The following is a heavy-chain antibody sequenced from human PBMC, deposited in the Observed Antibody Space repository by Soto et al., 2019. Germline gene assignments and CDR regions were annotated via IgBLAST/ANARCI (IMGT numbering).Heavy chain of an antibody. Sequence: GASVKVSCKASGYTFTNYAMQWVRQAPGQRLEWMGWINGGNGNTRYSQKFQGRVTITRDTSASTGYMELSSLRSDDTAVYYCARTIVAVPAVLNWFDPWGQGTLVTVSS. CDR1: GYTFTNYA. D-gene: IGHD2-2*01. CDR3: ARTIVAVPAVLNWFDP. J-gene: IGHJ5*02. CDR2: INGGNGNT. V-gene: IGHV1-3*01.